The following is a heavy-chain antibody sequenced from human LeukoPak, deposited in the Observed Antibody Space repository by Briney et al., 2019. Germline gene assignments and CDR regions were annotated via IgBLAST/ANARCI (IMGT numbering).Heavy chain of an antibody. D-gene: IGHD3-22*01. CDR3: ASDSLMYYYDSSGYPGY. CDR2: INPNSGGT. V-gene: IGHV1-2*06. J-gene: IGHJ4*02. Sequence: GASVKVSCKASGGTFSSYAISWVRQAPGQGLEWMGRINPNSGGTNYAQKFQGRVTMTRDTSISTAYMELSRLRSDDTAVYYCASDSLMYYYDSSGYPGYWGQGTLVTVSS. CDR1: GGTFSSYA.